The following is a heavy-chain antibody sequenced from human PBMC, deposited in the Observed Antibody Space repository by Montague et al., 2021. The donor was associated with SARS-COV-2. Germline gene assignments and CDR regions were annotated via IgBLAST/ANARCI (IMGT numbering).Heavy chain of an antibody. CDR2: IWYDGSNK. CDR1: GFTFSSYG. Sequence: SLRLSCAASGFTFSSYGMHWVRQAPGKGLEWVAAIWYDGSNKYYADSVKGRFTISRDNSKNTLYLQMNSLRADDTAVYYCASMVRGVIDAFDIWGQGTMVTVSS. V-gene: IGHV3-33*01. CDR3: ASMVRGVIDAFDI. J-gene: IGHJ3*02. D-gene: IGHD3-10*01.